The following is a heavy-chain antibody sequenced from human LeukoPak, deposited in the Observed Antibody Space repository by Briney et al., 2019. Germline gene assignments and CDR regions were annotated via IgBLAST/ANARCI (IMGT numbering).Heavy chain of an antibody. V-gene: IGHV4-39*01. CDR3: ARHVDTATDYFDY. CDR1: GGSISSSSYY. D-gene: IGHD5-18*01. Sequence: SETLSLTCTVSGGSISSSSYYWGWIRQPPGKGLEWIGSIYYSGSSYYNPSLKSRVTISVHTSKNQFSLKLSSVTAADAAVYYCARHVDTATDYFDYWGQGTLVTVSS. CDR2: IYYSGSS. J-gene: IGHJ4*02.